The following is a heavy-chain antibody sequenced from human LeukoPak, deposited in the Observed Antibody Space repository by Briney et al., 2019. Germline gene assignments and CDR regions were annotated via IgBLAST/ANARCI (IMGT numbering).Heavy chain of an antibody. CDR1: GYTLTELS. CDR2: FDPEDGET. V-gene: IGHV1-24*01. Sequence: GASVKVSCKVSGYTLTELSMHWARQAPGKGLEWMGGFDPEDGETIYAQKFQGRVTMTEDTSTDTAYMELSSLRSEDTAVYYCATPYGIVGADDAFDIWGQGTMVTVSS. J-gene: IGHJ3*02. CDR3: ATPYGIVGADDAFDI. D-gene: IGHD1-26*01.